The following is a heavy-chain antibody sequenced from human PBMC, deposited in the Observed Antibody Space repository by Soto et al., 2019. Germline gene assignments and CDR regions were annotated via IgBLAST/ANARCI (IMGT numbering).Heavy chain of an antibody. Sequence: PGWSLRLSCTASGFTFNFYSIHWVRQAPGKGLEWVAVMSYDGTKKFFADSVKGRFTISRDNTKNTLFLDMDRLTTEDTAMYYCARDGDSSGWNYWYFDLWGRGTRVTVSS. CDR2: MSYDGTKK. D-gene: IGHD6-19*01. V-gene: IGHV3-30*04. CDR3: ARDGDSSGWNYWYFDL. CDR1: GFTFNFYS. J-gene: IGHJ2*01.